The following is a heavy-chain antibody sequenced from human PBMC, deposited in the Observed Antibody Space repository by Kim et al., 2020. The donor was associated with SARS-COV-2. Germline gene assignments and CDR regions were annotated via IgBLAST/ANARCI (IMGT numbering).Heavy chain of an antibody. J-gene: IGHJ4*02. CDR3: ASHSSGWTGIDY. V-gene: IGHV4-61*07. Sequence: NYNPSLKSRVTISVDTSKNQFSLKLSSVTAADTAVYYCASHSSGWTGIDYWGQGTLVTVSS. D-gene: IGHD6-19*01.